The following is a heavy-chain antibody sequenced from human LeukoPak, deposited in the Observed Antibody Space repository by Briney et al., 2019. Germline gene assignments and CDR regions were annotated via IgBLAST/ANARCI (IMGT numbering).Heavy chain of an antibody. CDR3: ARDHDWGVDY. J-gene: IGHJ4*02. V-gene: IGHV1-2*02. CDR2: INGKRGDT. Sequence: GASVKVSCKASGFTFTDHYMHWVRQAPRQGLEWMGWINGKRGDTNYAQNFQDRVTMTRDTSTSTVYMELSRLTVDDTAVYYCARDHDWGVDYWGQGTLVTVSS. D-gene: IGHD7-27*01. CDR1: GFTFTDHY.